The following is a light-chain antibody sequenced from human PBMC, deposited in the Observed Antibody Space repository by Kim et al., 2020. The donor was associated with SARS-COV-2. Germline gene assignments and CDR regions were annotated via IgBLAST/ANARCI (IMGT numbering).Light chain of an antibody. CDR2: AAS. CDR3: QYYKSAPWWA. V-gene: IGKV1-27*01. J-gene: IGKJ1*01. CDR1: QAIRNY. Sequence: SVGDRVTTSRRASQAIRNYLAWYQEKPGKGPQLLIYAASSLQPGVPSRFSGSGSGTDFTLTISRLQTEDAATYYCQYYKSAPWWAFGQGTKVDIK.